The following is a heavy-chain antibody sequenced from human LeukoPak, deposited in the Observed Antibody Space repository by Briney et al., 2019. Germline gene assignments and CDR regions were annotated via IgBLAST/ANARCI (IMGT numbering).Heavy chain of an antibody. CDR1: GFTVSSNY. D-gene: IGHD6-13*01. CDR2: ISGSGGST. Sequence: GGSLRLSCAASGFTVSSNYMSWVRQAPGKGLEWVSAISGSGGSTYYADSVKGRFTISRDNSKNTLYLQMNSLRAEDTAVYYCAKAPSIAAAGTFDYWGQGTLVTVSS. V-gene: IGHV3-23*01. CDR3: AKAPSIAAAGTFDY. J-gene: IGHJ4*02.